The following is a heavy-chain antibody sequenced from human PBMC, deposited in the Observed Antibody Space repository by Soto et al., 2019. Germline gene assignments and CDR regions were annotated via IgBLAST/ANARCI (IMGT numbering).Heavy chain of an antibody. CDR2: ISCDGTDK. Sequence: QVQLVESGGGVVQPERSQRLSCTASKFTFASYVMHWVRQAPGGGLEWVALISCDGTDKSYADSVKGRFTISRDNAKNTMYLEMNSLRPEDTAVYYCAREMIPMIMGGMSAMDVWGQGTTVTVS. CDR3: AREMIPMIMGGMSAMDV. J-gene: IGHJ6*02. V-gene: IGHV3-30*04. D-gene: IGHD3-22*01. CDR1: KFTFASYV.